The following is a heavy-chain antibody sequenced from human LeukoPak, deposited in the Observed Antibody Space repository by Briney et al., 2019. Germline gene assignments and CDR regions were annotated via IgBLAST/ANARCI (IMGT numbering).Heavy chain of an antibody. CDR1: GNTFTTYY. Sequence: ASVHVSRKTSGNTFTTYYMHWVRQAPAQGLEWMGIISPSGDSTTYAQKFQGRITMTRDTSTRTVYMELSSLRSEDTAVYYCARHDLAGRSPFDSWGQGTLVTVSS. J-gene: IGHJ4*02. CDR2: ISPSGDST. CDR3: ARHDLAGRSPFDS. V-gene: IGHV1-46*01. D-gene: IGHD6-19*01.